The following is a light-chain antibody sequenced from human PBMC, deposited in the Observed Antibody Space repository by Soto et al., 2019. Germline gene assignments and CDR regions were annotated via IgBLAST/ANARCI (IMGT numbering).Light chain of an antibody. Sequence: QSALTQPRSVSGSPGQSVTISCTGTSSDVGGYNYVSWYQQHPGKAPKLMIYDIIKRPSGVPDRFSGSKSGNTASLTISGLQAEDDADYYCFSYADSNTVAVFGTGTKLTVL. V-gene: IGLV2-11*01. J-gene: IGLJ1*01. CDR3: FSYADSNTVAV. CDR1: SSDVGGYNY. CDR2: DII.